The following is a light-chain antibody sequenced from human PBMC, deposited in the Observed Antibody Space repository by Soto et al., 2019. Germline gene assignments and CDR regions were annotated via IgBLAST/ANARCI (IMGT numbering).Light chain of an antibody. Sequence: GDRFTITCRASQSISSCLAWYQQKPGKAPKLRIYDASSLESGVPSRFSGTGSGTEFSLTISSRQPDDFATYYCQNYNSWTFGQGTKVEIK. CDR2: DAS. CDR3: QNYNSWT. CDR1: QSISSC. J-gene: IGKJ1*01. V-gene: IGKV1-5*01.